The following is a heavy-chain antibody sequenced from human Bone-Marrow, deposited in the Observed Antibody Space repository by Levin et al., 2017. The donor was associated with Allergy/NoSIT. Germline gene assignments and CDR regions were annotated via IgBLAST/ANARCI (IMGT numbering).Heavy chain of an antibody. CDR2: LSDSGTGT. Sequence: PGGSLRLSCAASGFTFSSYAMSWVRQAPGKGLEWVSALSDSGTGTYYADSVKGRFTISRDNSKNTVFLQMNSLRAEDTAVYHCAKGRSGWYPQVFDNWGQGTLVTVSS. D-gene: IGHD6-19*01. V-gene: IGHV3-23*01. CDR3: AKGRSGWYPQVFDN. CDR1: GFTFSSYA. J-gene: IGHJ4*02.